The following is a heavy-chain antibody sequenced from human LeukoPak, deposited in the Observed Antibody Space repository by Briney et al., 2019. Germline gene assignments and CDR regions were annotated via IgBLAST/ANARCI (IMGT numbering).Heavy chain of an antibody. J-gene: IGHJ4*02. D-gene: IGHD2-21*02. V-gene: IGHV3-7*01. CDR3: ARGLKLAYCGGDCHAGDY. CDR2: IKQDGSEK. CDR1: GFTFSSYW. Sequence: GGSLRLSCAASGFTFSSYWMSWVRQAPGKGLEWVANIKQDGSEKYYVDPVKGRFTISRDNAKNSLYLQMNSLRAEDTAVYYCARGLKLAYCGGDCHAGDYWGQGTLVTVSS.